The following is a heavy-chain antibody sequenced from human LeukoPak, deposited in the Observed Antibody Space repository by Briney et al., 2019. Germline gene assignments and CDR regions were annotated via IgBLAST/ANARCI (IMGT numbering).Heavy chain of an antibody. CDR1: GFTFSSYS. Sequence: PGGSLRLSCAASGFTFSSYSMNWVRQAPGKGLEWVSSISSSSSYIYYADSVKGRFTISRDNSKNTLYLQMNSLRAEDTAVYYCASGYYADDAFDIWGQGTMVTVSS. CDR2: ISSSSSYI. V-gene: IGHV3-21*01. D-gene: IGHD3-10*01. J-gene: IGHJ3*02. CDR3: ASGYYADDAFDI.